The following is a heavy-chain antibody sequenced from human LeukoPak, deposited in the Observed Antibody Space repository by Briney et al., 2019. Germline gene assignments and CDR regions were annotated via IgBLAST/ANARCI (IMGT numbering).Heavy chain of an antibody. J-gene: IGHJ5*02. CDR3: AREGGPQSLRGTFDP. CDR1: GGSISSYY. D-gene: IGHD1-1*01. CDR2: IYYSGST. Sequence: SETLSLTCTVSGGSISSYYWSWIRQPPGKGLEWIGYIYYSGSTNYNPSLKSRVTMSVDKSKNQFSLKLSPVTAADTAVYYCAREGGPQSLRGTFDPWGQGTLVTVSS. V-gene: IGHV4-59*12.